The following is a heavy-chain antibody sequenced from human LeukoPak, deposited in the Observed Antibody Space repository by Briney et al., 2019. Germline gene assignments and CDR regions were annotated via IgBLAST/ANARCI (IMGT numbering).Heavy chain of an antibody. Sequence: SETLSLTCTVSGGSISSSSYYWGWIRQPPGKGLEWIGSIYYSGSTYYNPSLKSRVTISVDTSKNQFSLKLSSVTAADTAVYYCARLHVVVVPAAPDYYGMDVWGQGTTVTVSS. CDR3: ARLHVVVVPAAPDYYGMDV. J-gene: IGHJ6*02. CDR1: GGSISSSSYY. CDR2: IYYSGST. D-gene: IGHD2-2*01. V-gene: IGHV4-39*01.